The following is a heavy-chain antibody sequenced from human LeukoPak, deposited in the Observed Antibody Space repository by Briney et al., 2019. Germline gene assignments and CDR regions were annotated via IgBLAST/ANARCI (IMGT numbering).Heavy chain of an antibody. CDR1: GGSFSGYY. Sequence: SETLSLTCAVYGGSFSGYYWSWIRQPPGKGLEWIGSIYYSGSTYYNPSLKSRVTISVDTSKNQFSLKLSSVTAADTAVYYCARDRPLRFLEWLLPTYYYYYYMDVWGKGTTVTVSS. D-gene: IGHD3-3*01. J-gene: IGHJ6*03. CDR3: ARDRPLRFLEWLLPTYYYYYYMDV. CDR2: IYYSGST. V-gene: IGHV4-34*01.